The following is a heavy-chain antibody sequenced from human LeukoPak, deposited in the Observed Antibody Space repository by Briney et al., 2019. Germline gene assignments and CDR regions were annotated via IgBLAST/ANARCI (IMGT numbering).Heavy chain of an antibody. CDR1: GGSISSYY. J-gene: IGHJ4*02. D-gene: IGHD5-18*01. CDR3: ACRGYSYGPRDY. CDR2: IYYSGST. V-gene: IGHV4-59*08. Sequence: SETLSLTCTVSGGSISSYYWSWIRQPPGKGLEWIGYIYYSGSTNYNPSLKSRVTISVGTSKNQFSLKLSSVTAADTAVYYCACRGYSYGPRDYWVQGTLVTVSS.